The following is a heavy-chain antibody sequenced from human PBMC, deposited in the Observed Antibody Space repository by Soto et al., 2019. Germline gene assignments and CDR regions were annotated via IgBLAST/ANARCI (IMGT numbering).Heavy chain of an antibody. CDR1: GGSFRGYY. V-gene: IGHV4-34*01. Sequence: PSETLSLTCAVYGGSFRGYYWSWIRQPPGKGLEWIGEINHSGSTNYNPSLKSRVTISVDTSKNQFSLKLSSVTAADTAVYYCARGRGITIFRRFDYWGQGTLVTVSS. D-gene: IGHD3-9*01. CDR3: ARGRGITIFRRFDY. CDR2: INHSGST. J-gene: IGHJ4*02.